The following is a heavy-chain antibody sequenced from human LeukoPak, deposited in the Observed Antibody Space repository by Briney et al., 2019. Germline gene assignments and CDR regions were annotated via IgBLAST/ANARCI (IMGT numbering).Heavy chain of an antibody. Sequence: KPSXTLSLTCPVSGGSISSYYWSWSRQPPGKGLEGIGYIYYSGSTNYNPSLKSRVTISVDTSKNQFSLKLSSVTAADTAVYYCARGASGSYFWFDPWGQGTLVTVSS. CDR1: GGSISSYY. V-gene: IGHV4-59*01. J-gene: IGHJ5*02. CDR3: ARGASGSYFWFDP. D-gene: IGHD1-26*01. CDR2: IYYSGST.